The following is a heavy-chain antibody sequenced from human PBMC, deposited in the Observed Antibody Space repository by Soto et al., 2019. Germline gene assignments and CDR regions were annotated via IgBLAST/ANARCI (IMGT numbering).Heavy chain of an antibody. Sequence: APVKVCCKASGYTFATYGINWVRQSPGQGLEWMGWISAYNGNTNYAQKLQGRVTMTTDTSTSTAYMELRSLRSDDTAVYYCARGGYSSLFDYWGQGTLVTVSS. CDR1: GYTFATYG. J-gene: IGHJ4*02. D-gene: IGHD6-6*01. V-gene: IGHV1-18*01. CDR2: ISAYNGNT. CDR3: ARGGYSSLFDY.